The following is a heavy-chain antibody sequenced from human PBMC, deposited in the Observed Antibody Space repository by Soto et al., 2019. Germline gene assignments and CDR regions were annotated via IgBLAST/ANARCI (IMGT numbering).Heavy chain of an antibody. CDR1: GYTFTRSG. V-gene: IGHV1-18*01. CDR3: ARLGFNYDFLSGYYNVHHYYGIDV. Sequence: GASVKVSCKASGYTFTRSGISWVRQAPGQGLEWLGWINPDNGNTNYAQHLQGRVSLTTDTSTSTAYMDLRSLRSDDTATYYCARLGFNYDFLSGYYNVHHYYGIDVWGQGTTVTVSS. D-gene: IGHD3-3*01. CDR2: INPDNGNT. J-gene: IGHJ6*02.